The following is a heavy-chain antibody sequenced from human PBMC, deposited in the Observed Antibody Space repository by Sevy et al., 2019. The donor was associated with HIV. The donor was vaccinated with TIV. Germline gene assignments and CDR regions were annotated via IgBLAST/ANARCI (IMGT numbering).Heavy chain of an antibody. Sequence: ASVKVSCKASGYTFTSFGISWVRQAPGQGLEWLGWVSGYTGDVKFVQRVQGRVTMTTDTSTSTAYMELRSLRSDDTAVYYCVRESRDYYDSSVFDSWGQGTLVTVSS. CDR1: GYTFTSFG. J-gene: IGHJ4*02. D-gene: IGHD3-22*01. CDR3: VRESRDYYDSSVFDS. CDR2: VSGYTGDV. V-gene: IGHV1-18*01.